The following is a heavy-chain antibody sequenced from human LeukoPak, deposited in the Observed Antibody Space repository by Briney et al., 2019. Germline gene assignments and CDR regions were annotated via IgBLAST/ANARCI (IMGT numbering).Heavy chain of an antibody. CDR1: GFTFTSSA. V-gene: IGHV1-58*01. CDR2: IVVGSGNT. Sequence: SVKVSCKASGFTFTSSAVQWVRQARGQRLEWIGWIVVGSGNTNYAQKFQERVTITRDMSTSTAYMELSSLRSEDTAVCYCAAGYDSSGYYYGVQADYWGQGTLVTVSS. D-gene: IGHD3-22*01. CDR3: AAGYDSSGYYYGVQADY. J-gene: IGHJ4*02.